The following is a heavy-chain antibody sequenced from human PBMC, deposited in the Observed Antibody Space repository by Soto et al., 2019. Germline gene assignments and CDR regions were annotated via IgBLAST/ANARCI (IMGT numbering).Heavy chain of an antibody. CDR2: IYYSGST. J-gene: IGHJ6*02. D-gene: IGHD2-2*01. CDR1: GGSISSGGYY. Sequence: SETLSLTCTVSGGSISSGGYYWSWIRQHPGKGLEWIGYIYYSGSTYYNPSLKSRVTISVDTSKNQFSLKLSSVTAADTAVYYCARDKSSTSLHYYYGMDVWGQGTTVTVSS. CDR3: ARDKSSTSLHYYYGMDV. V-gene: IGHV4-31*03.